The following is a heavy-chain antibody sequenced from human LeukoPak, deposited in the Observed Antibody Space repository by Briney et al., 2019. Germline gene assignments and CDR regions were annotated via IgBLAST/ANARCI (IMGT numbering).Heavy chain of an antibody. J-gene: IGHJ4*02. Sequence: ASETLSLTCSVSGDSISLSFYYWGWIRQPPGKALEWIGSVYYSGTTSYNPSLKSRVTISVDMSKNHFSLRLRSVTAADTAMYYCARGTLYRGWSYYLDFWGQGSQVTVSS. V-gene: IGHV4-39*07. D-gene: IGHD6-19*01. CDR2: VYYSGTT. CDR1: GDSISLSFYY. CDR3: ARGTLYRGWSYYLDF.